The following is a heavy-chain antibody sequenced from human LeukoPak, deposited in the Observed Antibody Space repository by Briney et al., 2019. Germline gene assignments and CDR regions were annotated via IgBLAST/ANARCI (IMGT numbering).Heavy chain of an antibody. CDR1: GYTFTSYG. CDR3: ARDTYYDSSGQNWFDP. CDR2: ISAYNGNT. D-gene: IGHD3-22*01. V-gene: IGHV1-18*01. Sequence: ASVKVSCKASGYTFTSYGISWVRQAPGQGLEWMGWISAYNGNTNYAQKLQGRVTMTTDTSTSTAYMELRSLRSDDTAVYYCARDTYYDSSGQNWFDPWGQGTLVTVSS. J-gene: IGHJ5*02.